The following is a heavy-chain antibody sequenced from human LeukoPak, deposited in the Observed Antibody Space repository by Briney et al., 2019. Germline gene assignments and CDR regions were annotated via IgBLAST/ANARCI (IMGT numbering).Heavy chain of an antibody. CDR2: LYSDGNT. V-gene: IGHV3-66*01. CDR1: GFTVSRNY. Sequence: PGGSLRLSCAASGFTVSRNYMSWVRQAPGKGLEWVSVLYSDGNTYYADSVKGRFTISRGNSKNTLYLHINSLRAEDTAVYYCAGEAVAVAGSFDYWGQGTLVTVSS. J-gene: IGHJ4*02. D-gene: IGHD6-19*01. CDR3: AGEAVAVAGSFDY.